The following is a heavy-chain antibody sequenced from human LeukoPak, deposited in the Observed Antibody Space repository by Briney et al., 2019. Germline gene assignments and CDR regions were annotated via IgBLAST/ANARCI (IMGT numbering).Heavy chain of an antibody. V-gene: IGHV3-30*04. CDR1: GFTFSDSA. CDR3: ARMGRATVGSLDY. Sequence: GGSLRLSCAASGFTFSDSAMNWVRQAPGKGLEWVAVISYDGSNKYYADSVKGRFTISRDNSKNTLYLQMNSLRAEDTAVYYCARMGRATVGSLDYWGQGTLVTVSS. D-gene: IGHD1-26*01. CDR2: ISYDGSNK. J-gene: IGHJ4*02.